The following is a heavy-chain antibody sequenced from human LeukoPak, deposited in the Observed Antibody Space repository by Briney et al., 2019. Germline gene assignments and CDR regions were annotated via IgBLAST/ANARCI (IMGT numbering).Heavy chain of an antibody. CDR2: ISYDGSDK. V-gene: IGHV3-30-3*01. Sequence: PGGSLRLSCAASGFTFSSYAMHWVRQAPGKGLEWVAVISYDGSDKYYADPVKGRFTISRDNSKNTLYLQMNSLRAEDTAVYYCASAAGYSSSWGQGTLVTVSS. CDR3: ASAAGYSSS. CDR1: GFTFSSYA. J-gene: IGHJ4*02. D-gene: IGHD6-13*01.